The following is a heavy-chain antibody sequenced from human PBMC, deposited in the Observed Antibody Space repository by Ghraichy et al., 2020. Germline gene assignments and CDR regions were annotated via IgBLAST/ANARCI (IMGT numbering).Heavy chain of an antibody. D-gene: IGHD3-22*01. CDR2: IYWDDDQ. CDR1: GFSLSTSEMA. CDR3: AHRLRNYYDSSGHHDAFDI. J-gene: IGHJ3*02. V-gene: IGHV2-5*02. Sequence: SGPTLVKPTQTLTLTCTFSGFSLSTSEMAVGWIRQPPGKALEWLALIYWDDDQRYRPSLKSRLTITKDTSKNQVVLTMTNMDPVDTATYYCAHRLRNYYDSSGHHDAFDIWGQGTMVTVSS.